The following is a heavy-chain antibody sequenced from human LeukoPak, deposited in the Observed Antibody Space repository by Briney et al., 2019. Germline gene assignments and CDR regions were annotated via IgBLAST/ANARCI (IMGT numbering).Heavy chain of an antibody. V-gene: IGHV3-23*01. Sequence: GGSLRLSCAASGFTFSDYAMSWVRQAPGKGLEWVSTISDNGDGTYYADSVQGRFTISRDNSKNTLFLQMNSLRAEDSAVYYCATDREGDPSAYYLVGGQGTLITVSS. CDR2: ISDNGDGT. D-gene: IGHD3-22*01. CDR1: GFTFSDYA. CDR3: ATDREGDPSAYYLV. J-gene: IGHJ4*02.